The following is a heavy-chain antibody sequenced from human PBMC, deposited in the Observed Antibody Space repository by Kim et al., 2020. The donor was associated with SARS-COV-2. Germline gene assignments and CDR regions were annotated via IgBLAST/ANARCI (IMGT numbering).Heavy chain of an antibody. CDR3: ARVTLDILTGYCPFDY. D-gene: IGHD3-9*01. Sequence: ETLSLTCTVSGGSISSYYWSWIRQPPGKGLEWIGYIYYSGSTNYNPSLKSRVTISVDTSKNQFSLKLSSVTAADTAVYYCARVTLDILTGYCPFDYWGQGTLVTVSS. J-gene: IGHJ4*02. V-gene: IGHV4-59*13. CDR2: IYYSGST. CDR1: GGSISSYY.